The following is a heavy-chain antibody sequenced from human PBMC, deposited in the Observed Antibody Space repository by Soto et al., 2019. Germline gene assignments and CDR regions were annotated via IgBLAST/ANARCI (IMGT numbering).Heavy chain of an antibody. J-gene: IGHJ4*02. CDR1: GYSFNIYW. V-gene: IGHV5-51*01. Sequence: PGESLKISCKGSGYSFNIYWIAWVRQMPGKGLEWMGIIYPGDSDTRYSPSFQGQVTISADKSISTAYLQWSSLKASDTAMYYCARGQYDFWSHVGQPGVAYYFDYWGQGTLVTVSS. CDR3: ARGQYDFWSHVGQPGVAYYFDY. D-gene: IGHD3-3*01. CDR2: IYPGDSDT.